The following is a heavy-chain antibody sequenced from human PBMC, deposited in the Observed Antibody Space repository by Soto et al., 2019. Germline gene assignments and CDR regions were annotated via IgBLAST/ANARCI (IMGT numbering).Heavy chain of an antibody. V-gene: IGHV3-9*01. J-gene: IGHJ5*02. CDR1: GFTFENYA. D-gene: IGHD1-20*01. Sequence: EVQLVESGGGWVQPGRSLRLSCAASGFTFENYAMHWVRQGPGKGLEWVAGISWKSGSIGYVDSVKGRFTISRDNAKNSLYLQKKSLRAEDTAIYYCGKDEGFIPGAGAWGQGTLVTVSS. CDR2: ISWKSGSI. CDR3: GKDEGFIPGAGA.